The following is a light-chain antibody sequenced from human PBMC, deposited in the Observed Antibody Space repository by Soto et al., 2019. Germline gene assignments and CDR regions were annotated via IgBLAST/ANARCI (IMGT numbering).Light chain of an antibody. CDR2: GAS. J-gene: IGKJ4*01. CDR3: QQYNHWPLT. CDR1: QSVGTT. V-gene: IGKV3D-15*01. Sequence: EVVLTQSPATLSVSPGEGVTLSCRASQSVGTTLAWYQQKPGQAPSLLIYGASSRATGIPDRFSGSGSGTELTITISSLQSEDFEVYYCQQYNHWPLTFGEGTKVDIK.